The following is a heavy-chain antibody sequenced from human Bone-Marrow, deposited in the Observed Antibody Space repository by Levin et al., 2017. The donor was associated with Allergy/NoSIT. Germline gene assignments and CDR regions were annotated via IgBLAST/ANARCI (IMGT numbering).Heavy chain of an antibody. CDR2: ISAYDGDT. V-gene: IGHV1-18*01. J-gene: IGHJ4*02. D-gene: IGHD6-13*01. CDR1: GYTFASHG. Sequence: GASVKVSCKASGYTFASHGFSWVRQAPGQGLEWVGWISAYDGDTNYAQRLQGRVTMTTDTSTRTAYMELRSLSSDDTAVYYCARDTIAAGGLFDYWGQGTLVTVSS. CDR3: ARDTIAAGGLFDY.